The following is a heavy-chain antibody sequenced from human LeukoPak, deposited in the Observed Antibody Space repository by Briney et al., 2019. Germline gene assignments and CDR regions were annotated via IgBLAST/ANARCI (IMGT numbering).Heavy chain of an antibody. J-gene: IGHJ4*02. CDR3: ARGDYYGPYYFDY. Sequence: SETLSLTCAVYGGSFSGYYWSWIRQPPGKGLEWIGEINHSGSTNYNPSLKSRVTISVDRSKNQFSLKLSSVTAADTAVYYCARGDYYGPYYFDYWGQGTLVTVSS. D-gene: IGHD3-10*01. CDR1: GGSFSGYY. V-gene: IGHV4-34*01. CDR2: INHSGST.